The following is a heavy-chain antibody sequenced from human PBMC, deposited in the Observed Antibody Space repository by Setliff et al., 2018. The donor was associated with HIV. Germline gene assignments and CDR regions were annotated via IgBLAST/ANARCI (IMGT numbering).Heavy chain of an antibody. Sequence: ASVKVSCKASGYSFISHDINWVRQAPGQGLEWMGRISIYNGNVNTAPKFQCRVTMTTDTSTNTAYLALRSLRSDDTAVYYCARDDDVIMVVVGGDYWGQGTQVTVSS. CDR3: ARDDDVIMVVVGGDY. CDR1: GYSFISHD. V-gene: IGHV1-18*01. CDR2: ISIYNGNV. D-gene: IGHD3-22*01. J-gene: IGHJ4*02.